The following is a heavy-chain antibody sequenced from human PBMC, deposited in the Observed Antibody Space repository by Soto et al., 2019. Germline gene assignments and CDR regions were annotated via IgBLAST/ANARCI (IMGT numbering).Heavy chain of an antibody. D-gene: IGHD6-19*01. J-gene: IGHJ4*02. CDR2: ISGGGSNT. V-gene: IGHV3-23*01. CDR3: AQADSSGWYAWDY. Sequence: EVQLLESGGGLVQPGGSLRLSCAASGFIFSNYAMSWVRQAPGKGLEWVSAISGGGSNTYYADSVKGRFTISRDNSKNTLYLQMHSLRADDTAVYYCAQADSSGWYAWDYWGQGTLVTVSS. CDR1: GFIFSNYA.